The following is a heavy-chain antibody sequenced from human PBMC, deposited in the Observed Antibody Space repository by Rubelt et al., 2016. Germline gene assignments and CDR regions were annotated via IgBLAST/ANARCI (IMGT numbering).Heavy chain of an antibody. V-gene: IGHV4-59*01. CDR1: GGSISSYY. Sequence: QVHLQESGPGLVKPSETLSLTCTVSGGSISSYYWSWIRQPPGKGLEWIGYIYNSGSINYSPSLNSRLTISVDTYTTQFSLKLSSVTAADTAVYYCARVGEKAIIRDWGQGSLVTVSS. CDR2: IYNSGSI. J-gene: IGHJ4*02. D-gene: IGHD5-24*01. CDR3: ARVGEKAIIRD.